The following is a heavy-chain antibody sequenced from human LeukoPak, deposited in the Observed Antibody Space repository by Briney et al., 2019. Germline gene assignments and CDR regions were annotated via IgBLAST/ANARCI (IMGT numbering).Heavy chain of an antibody. J-gene: IGHJ4*02. CDR1: GYTLTDLS. CDR2: FDPEDGET. Sequence: ASVKASCKVSGYTLTDLSMRWVRQAPRKGLGWMGGFDPEDGETIYAQKFQGRVTMTEDTSTDTAYMELSRLRSEDTAVYYCATYQWPRGYFDYWGQGALVTVSS. CDR3: ATYQWPRGYFDY. V-gene: IGHV1-24*01. D-gene: IGHD6-19*01.